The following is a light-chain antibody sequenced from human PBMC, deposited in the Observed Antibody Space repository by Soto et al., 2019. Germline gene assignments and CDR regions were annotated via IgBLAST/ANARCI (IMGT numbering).Light chain of an antibody. CDR2: EVT. CDR3: SSFTTSLTCV. Sequence: QSVLTQPSSVSVSPGQSITISCTGTSSDVGAYNFVSWYQQLPGKAPKLIIYEVTNRTSGVPNRFSGSKSGNTASLTISGVQAADEADYYCSSFTTSLTCVFGTGPKVNV. J-gene: IGLJ1*01. CDR1: SSDVGAYNF. V-gene: IGLV2-14*01.